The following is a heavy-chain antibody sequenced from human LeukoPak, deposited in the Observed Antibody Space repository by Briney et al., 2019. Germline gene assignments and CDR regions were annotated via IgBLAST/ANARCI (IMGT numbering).Heavy chain of an antibody. D-gene: IGHD6-19*01. J-gene: IGHJ5*02. Sequence: GASVKVSCKASGDTFSSYAISWVRQAPGQGLEWMGGIIPIFGTANYAQKFQGRVTITADESTSTAYMELSSLRSEDTAVYYCARSEWLDNWFDPWGQGTLVTVSS. CDR3: ARSEWLDNWFDP. CDR2: IIPIFGTA. V-gene: IGHV1-69*13. CDR1: GDTFSSYA.